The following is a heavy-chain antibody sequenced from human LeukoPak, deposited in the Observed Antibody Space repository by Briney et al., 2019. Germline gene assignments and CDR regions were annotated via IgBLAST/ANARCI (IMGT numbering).Heavy chain of an antibody. J-gene: IGHJ4*02. Sequence: GGSLRLSCAASGFTFSNYGMHWVRQAPGKGLEWVALIWYDGSNKYYTDSVKGRLTISRDNSKDTLFLQMSSPRAEDTAVYYCAREGPRGNSQFDYWGQGTLVTVSS. CDR1: GFTFSNYG. V-gene: IGHV3-33*01. CDR3: AREGPRGNSQFDY. CDR2: IWYDGSNK. D-gene: IGHD2/OR15-2a*01.